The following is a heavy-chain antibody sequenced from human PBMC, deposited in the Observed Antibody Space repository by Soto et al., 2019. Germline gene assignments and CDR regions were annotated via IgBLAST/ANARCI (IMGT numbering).Heavy chain of an antibody. CDR1: GGSISSGGYY. D-gene: IGHD4-4*01. CDR2: IYYSGST. J-gene: IGHJ4*02. V-gene: IGHV4-31*01. Sequence: QVQLQESGPGLVKPSQTLSLTCTVSGGSISSGGYYWSWIRQHPGKGLEWIGYIYYSGSTYYNPSPXSXXSISVDTSKNQFPLKLSSVTAADTAMYYCARGVIHWGQGTLVTVSS. CDR3: ARGVIH.